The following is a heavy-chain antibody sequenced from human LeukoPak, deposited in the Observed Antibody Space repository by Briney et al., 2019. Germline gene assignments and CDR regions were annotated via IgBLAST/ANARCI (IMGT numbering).Heavy chain of an antibody. CDR2: IYYSGST. D-gene: IGHD1-14*01. J-gene: IGHJ5*02. CDR1: GGSISSYY. V-gene: IGHV4-59*01. CDR3: ARDVHSGRIGFDP. Sequence: SETLSLTCTISGGSISSYYWSWIRQPPGKGLEWIGYIYYSGSTNYNPSLKSRATISVDTSKNHFSLKLSSVTAADTAVYYCARDVHSGRIGFDPWGQGTLVTVSS.